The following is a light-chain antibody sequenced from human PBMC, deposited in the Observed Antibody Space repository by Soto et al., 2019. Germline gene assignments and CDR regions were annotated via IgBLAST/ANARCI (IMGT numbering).Light chain of an antibody. CDR3: QHGYSTPLT. CDR2: AAS. J-gene: IGKJ4*01. V-gene: IGKV1-39*01. Sequence: DIQMTQSPSSLSASVGDRVTITCRASQSISTYLHWYQQKPVKAPNLLIYAASTLQSGVPSRFSGSGSGTDFTLTISSLQPEDFATNFCQHGYSTPLTFGGGTKVDI. CDR1: QSISTY.